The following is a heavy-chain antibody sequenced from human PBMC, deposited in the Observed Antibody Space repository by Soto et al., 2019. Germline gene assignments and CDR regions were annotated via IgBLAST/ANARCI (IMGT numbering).Heavy chain of an antibody. D-gene: IGHD2-2*02. CDR2: ISSSSSYI. CDR1: GFTFSSYS. J-gene: IGHJ5*02. V-gene: IGHV3-21*01. CDR3: ARAGICSSTSCYTNWFDP. Sequence: EVQLVESGGGLVKPGGSLRLSCAASGFTFSSYSMNWVRQAPGKGLEWVSSISSSSSYIYYADSVKGRFTISRDNAKNSLYLQMNSLRAEDTAVYYCARAGICSSTSCYTNWFDPWGQGTLVTVSS.